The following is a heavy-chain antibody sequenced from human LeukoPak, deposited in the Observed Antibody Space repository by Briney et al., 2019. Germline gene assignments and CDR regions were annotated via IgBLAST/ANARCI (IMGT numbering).Heavy chain of an antibody. Sequence: GASVKVSCKASGYTFTGYYMHWVRQAPGQGLEWMGWINPNSGGTNYAQKFQGRVTMTRDTSISTAYMELSRLRSDDTAVYYCARDNFGVVISVFDPWGQGTLVTVSS. CDR2: INPNSGGT. D-gene: IGHD3-3*01. CDR1: GYTFTGYY. J-gene: IGHJ5*02. CDR3: ARDNFGVVISVFDP. V-gene: IGHV1-2*02.